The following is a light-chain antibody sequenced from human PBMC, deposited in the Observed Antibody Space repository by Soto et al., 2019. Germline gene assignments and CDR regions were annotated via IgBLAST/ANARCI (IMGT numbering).Light chain of an antibody. CDR2: EVS. J-gene: IGLJ3*02. CDR1: NSDIGGYNY. V-gene: IGLV2-14*01. Sequence: QAVVTQPASVSGSPGQSITISCTGTNSDIGGYNYVSWYQQHPGKAPKVIIYEVSNRPSGVSNRFSGSKSGNTASLTISGLQTEDEADYYCCSYISGTTRVFGGGTKLTVL. CDR3: CSYISGTTRV.